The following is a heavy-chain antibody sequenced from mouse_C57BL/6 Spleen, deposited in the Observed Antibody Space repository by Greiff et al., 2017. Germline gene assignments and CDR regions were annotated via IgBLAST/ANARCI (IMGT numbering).Heavy chain of an antibody. CDR1: GFNIKDDY. Sequence: EVQLQQSGAELVRPGASVKLSCTASGFNIKDDYMHWVKQRPEQGLEWIGWIDPENGDTEYASKFQGKATITADTSSNTAYLQLSSLTSEDTAVYYCTVTVDFGYWGQGTTLTVSS. J-gene: IGHJ2*01. CDR2: IDPENGDT. CDR3: TVTVDFGY. V-gene: IGHV14-4*01. D-gene: IGHD1-1*01.